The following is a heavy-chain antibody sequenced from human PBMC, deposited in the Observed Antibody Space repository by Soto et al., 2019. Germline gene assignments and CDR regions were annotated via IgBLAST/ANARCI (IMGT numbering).Heavy chain of an antibody. V-gene: IGHV3-30*01. CDR1: GFTFRSYA. CDR2: ISYDGTNK. CDR3: ARGDSNSWSDY. J-gene: IGHJ4*02. Sequence: QVQLVESGGGVVQPGRSLRLSCAASGFTFRSYAMDWVRHAPGKGLEWVAVISYDGTNKYYADSVKGRFTISRDNSKNTLCLQMNSLRAEDTAVYYCARGDSNSWSDYWGQGTLVTVSS. D-gene: IGHD6-13*01.